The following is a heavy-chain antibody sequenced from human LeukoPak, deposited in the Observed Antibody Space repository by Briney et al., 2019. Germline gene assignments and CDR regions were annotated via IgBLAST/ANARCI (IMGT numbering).Heavy chain of an antibody. CDR2: IYYSGST. V-gene: IGHV4-61*01. D-gene: IGHD5-24*01. CDR3: ARDPGRWQQLGYFDY. Sequence: SETLSLTCTVSGGSVSSGSYYWSWIRQPPGKGLEWIGYIYYSGSTNYNTSLKSRVTISVDTSKNQFSLKLSSVTAADTAVYYCARDPGRWQQLGYFDYWGQGTLVTVSS. CDR1: GGSVSSGSYY. J-gene: IGHJ4*02.